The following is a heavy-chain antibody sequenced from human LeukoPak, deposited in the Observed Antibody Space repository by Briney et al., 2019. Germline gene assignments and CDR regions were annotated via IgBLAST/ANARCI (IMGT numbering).Heavy chain of an antibody. CDR2: VCVSGENT. V-gene: IGHV3-23*01. Sequence: GGALRLSHVASRFTFSSYSITSVRPAPGRGLQWVSTVCVSGENTYYADSVKGRFTISRDISTSTLYLQMNSLRHEETALYFCVKYGWGTYYNGLHGGQGKLDTVSS. CDR3: VKYGWGTYYNGLH. CDR1: RFTFSSYS. D-gene: IGHD3-10*01. J-gene: IGHJ4*02.